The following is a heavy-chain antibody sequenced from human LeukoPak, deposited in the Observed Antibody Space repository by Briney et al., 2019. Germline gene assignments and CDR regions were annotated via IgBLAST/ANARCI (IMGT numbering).Heavy chain of an antibody. CDR2: ISAYNGNT. Sequence: ASVKVSCKASGYTFTSYSISWVRQAPGQGLEWMGWISAYNGNTNYAQKLQGRVTMTTDTSTSTAYMELRRLRTDDTAVYYCATEDGIYRTWFDPWGQGTLVTVSS. V-gene: IGHV1-18*01. CDR1: GYTFTSYS. D-gene: IGHD1-26*01. J-gene: IGHJ5*02. CDR3: ATEDGIYRTWFDP.